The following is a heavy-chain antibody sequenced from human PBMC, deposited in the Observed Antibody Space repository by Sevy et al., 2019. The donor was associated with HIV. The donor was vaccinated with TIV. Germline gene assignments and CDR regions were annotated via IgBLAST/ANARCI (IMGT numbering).Heavy chain of an antibody. D-gene: IGHD6-19*01. Sequence: SQTLSLTCVISGDSVSRNGAAWNWIRQSPSRGLEWLGRSYYRSTWHKDYAISVKSRLTITPDTSKNQFFLQLNSVTPEDTAMYYCARAVAGVCYFDYWGQGTLVTVSS. CDR3: ARAVAGVCYFDY. CDR2: SYYRSTWHK. CDR1: GDSVSRNGAA. V-gene: IGHV6-1*01. J-gene: IGHJ4*02.